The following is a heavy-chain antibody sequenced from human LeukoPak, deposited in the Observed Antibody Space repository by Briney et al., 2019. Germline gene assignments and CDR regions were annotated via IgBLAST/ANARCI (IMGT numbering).Heavy chain of an antibody. Sequence: GGSLRLPCAASGFTFSSYAMSWVRQAPGKGLEWVSAISGSGGSTYYADSVKGRFTISRDNSKNTLYLQMNSLRAEDTAVYYCAKLYAGDDAFDIWGQGTMVTVSS. J-gene: IGHJ3*02. V-gene: IGHV3-23*01. D-gene: IGHD3-10*01. CDR2: ISGSGGST. CDR1: GFTFSSYA. CDR3: AKLYAGDDAFDI.